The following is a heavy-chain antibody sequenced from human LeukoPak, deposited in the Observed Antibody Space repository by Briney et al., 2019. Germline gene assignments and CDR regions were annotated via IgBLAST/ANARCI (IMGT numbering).Heavy chain of an antibody. Sequence: PGGSLRLSCAASGFTVSSNYMSWVRQAPGKGLEWVSVIYRGGSTYYADSVKGRFTISRDNSKNTLYLQMNSLRAEDTAVYYCARDQVTMWEPIDYYGMDVWGQGTTVTVSS. V-gene: IGHV3-66*01. J-gene: IGHJ6*02. D-gene: IGHD3-10*02. CDR3: ARDQVTMWEPIDYYGMDV. CDR1: GFTVSSNY. CDR2: IYRGGST.